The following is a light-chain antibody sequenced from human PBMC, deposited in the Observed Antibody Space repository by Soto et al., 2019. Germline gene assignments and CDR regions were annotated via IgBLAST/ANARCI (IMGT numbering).Light chain of an antibody. CDR2: DVS. CDR3: SSYTSSSTVV. CDR1: NSDVGGCNC. J-gene: IGLJ2*01. V-gene: IGLV2-14*03. Sequence: QSALTQPASVSGSPGQSITFSCTGTNSDVGGCNCVSWYQQHPGKAPKLMIYDVSDRPSGVSNRFSGSKSGNTASLTISGLQAEDEADYYCSSYTSSSTVVFGGGTKLTVL.